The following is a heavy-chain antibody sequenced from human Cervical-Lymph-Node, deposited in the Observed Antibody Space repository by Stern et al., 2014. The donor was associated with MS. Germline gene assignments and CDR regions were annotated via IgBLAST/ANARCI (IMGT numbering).Heavy chain of an antibody. CDR1: GGSISSAEYY. CDR3: SRDADGYSLVFGY. J-gene: IGHJ4*02. D-gene: IGHD5-24*01. V-gene: IGHV4-30-4*01. CDR2: IHNSGTT. Sequence: QLQLQESGPGLVKPSQTLSLTCAVTGGSISSAEYYWSWIRQSPVKGLEWIGSIHNSGTTYYNPSLKSRVTISVDTSKNQFSLKLRSVTAADTAVYYCSRDADGYSLVFGYWGRGTLVTVSS.